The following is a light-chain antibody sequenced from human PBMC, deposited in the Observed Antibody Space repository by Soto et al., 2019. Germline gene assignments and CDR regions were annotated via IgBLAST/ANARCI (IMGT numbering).Light chain of an antibody. J-gene: IGLJ1*01. Sequence: QSALTQPASVSGSPGQSITISCAGTSSDVGGYYYVSWYQQHPGTAPKLMIYEVRNRPSGVSDRFSGSKSGNTASLTISGLQAEDEADYYCSSYTSTTTLVFGTGTKLTVL. CDR3: SSYTSTTTLV. CDR2: EVR. V-gene: IGLV2-14*01. CDR1: SSDVGGYYY.